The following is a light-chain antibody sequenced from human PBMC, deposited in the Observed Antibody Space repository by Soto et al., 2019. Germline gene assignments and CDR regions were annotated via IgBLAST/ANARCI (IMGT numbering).Light chain of an antibody. Sequence: QSVLTQPPSVSGAPGQRVTISCTGSSSNIGAHFDVHWYQQLPGTAPKLLISGSSNRPSGVADQFSGSKSGTSASLAITGLQPEEEADYYCRSYDTSLSGYVFGTGTKLTVL. CDR3: RSYDTSLSGYV. CDR1: SSNIGAHFD. V-gene: IGLV1-40*01. CDR2: GSS. J-gene: IGLJ1*01.